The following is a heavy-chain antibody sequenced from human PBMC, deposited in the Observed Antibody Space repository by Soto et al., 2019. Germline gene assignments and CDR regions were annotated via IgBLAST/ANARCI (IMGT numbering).Heavy chain of an antibody. CDR1: GFTFSDYA. D-gene: IGHD1-26*01. CDR2: ISAGGST. J-gene: IGHJ6*02. V-gene: IGHV3-23*01. Sequence: PGGSLRLSCTASGFTFSDYAMSWVRQPPGKGLEWVSVISAGGSTYYADSVKGRFTVSRANSKNTLYLQMNSLRAEDTAVYYCAKDGDSGSYTPYYYFGMDVWGQGTTVTVSS. CDR3: AKDGDSGSYTPYYYFGMDV.